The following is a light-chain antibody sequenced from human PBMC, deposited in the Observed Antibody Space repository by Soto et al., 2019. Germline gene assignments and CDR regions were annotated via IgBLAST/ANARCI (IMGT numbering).Light chain of an antibody. J-gene: IGKJ1*01. CDR3: QQYGSSFWT. Sequence: DIVFTHSPGTLSLSPGERATLSCRASQSVSSSYLAWYQQKPGQAPRLLIYGASSRATGIPDRFSGSGSGTDFTLTISRLEPEDFAVYYCQQYGSSFWTFGQGTKVDIK. V-gene: IGKV3-20*01. CDR1: QSVSSSY. CDR2: GAS.